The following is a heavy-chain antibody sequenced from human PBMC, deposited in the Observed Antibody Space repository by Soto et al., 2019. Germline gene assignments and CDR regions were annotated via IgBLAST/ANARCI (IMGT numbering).Heavy chain of an antibody. Sequence: GASVNVSCKVSGYTLTELSMHWVLQAPGKGLEWMGGFDPEDGETIYAQKFQGRVTMTEDTSTDTAYMELSSLRSEDTAVYYCLIFKKNGGLGEPLSFRGRGPLAIVSS. V-gene: IGHV1-24*01. D-gene: IGHD3-10*01. CDR2: FDPEDGET. J-gene: IGHJ1*01. CDR1: GYTLTELS. CDR3: LIFKKNGGLGEPLSF.